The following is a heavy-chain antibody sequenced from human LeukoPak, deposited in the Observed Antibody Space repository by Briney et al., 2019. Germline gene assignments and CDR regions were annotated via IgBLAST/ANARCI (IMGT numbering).Heavy chain of an antibody. Sequence: GGSLRLSCAASGFTFSNYNMNWVRQAPGKAMEWVSSITRSGTYIFYADSVKGRFTISRDNAKNSLYLQMDSLGPEDTAVYYCARDPYSGNYGNDYYYYMDVWGKGTTVTISS. CDR2: ITRSGTYI. CDR1: GFTFSNYN. D-gene: IGHD1-26*01. J-gene: IGHJ6*03. CDR3: ARDPYSGNYGNDYYYYMDV. V-gene: IGHV3-21*01.